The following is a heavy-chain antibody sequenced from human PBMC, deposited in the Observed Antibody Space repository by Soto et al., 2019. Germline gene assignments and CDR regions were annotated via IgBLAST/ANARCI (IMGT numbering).Heavy chain of an antibody. CDR2: VDPNDSFA. CDR1: EYSFPIYW. J-gene: IGHJ4*02. CDR3: ARHQSGSGNSNFDF. V-gene: IGHV5-10-1*01. D-gene: IGHD3-10*01. Sequence: GESLKIACRAFEYSFPIYWISCVQHMPGAGLEWMGRVDPNDSFATYSPSFQGHVTISVDKSTNIVYLQWRSLRASDTATYYCARHQSGSGNSNFDFWGQGTPVTVSS.